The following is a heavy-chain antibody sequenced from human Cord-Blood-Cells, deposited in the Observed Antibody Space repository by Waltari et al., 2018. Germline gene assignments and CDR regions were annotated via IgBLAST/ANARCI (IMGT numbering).Heavy chain of an antibody. CDR1: GFTFSSYV. CDR3: ASGSYYFDY. J-gene: IGHJ4*02. V-gene: IGHV3-30*03. CDR2: ISYDGSNK. D-gene: IGHD1-26*01. Sequence: QVHLLESGGGLVQPGRSLILSCAASGFTFSSYVMHWVRQAPGKGLEWVAVISYDGSNKYYADSVKGRFTISRDNSKNTLYLQMNSLRAEDTAVYYCASGSYYFDYWGQGTLVTVSS.